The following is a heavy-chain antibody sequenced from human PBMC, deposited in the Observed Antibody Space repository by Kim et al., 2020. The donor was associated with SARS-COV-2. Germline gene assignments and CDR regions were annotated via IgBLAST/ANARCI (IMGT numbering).Heavy chain of an antibody. D-gene: IGHD2-15*01. V-gene: IGHV1-8*01. CDR1: GYTFTSYD. Sequence: ASVKVSCKASGYTFTSYDINWVRQATGQGLEWMGWMNPNSGNTGYAQKFQGRVTMTRNTSISTAYMELSSLRSEDTAVYYCARGQLGVVVVAATPSYYYGMDVWGQGTTVTVSS. CDR2: MNPNSGNT. J-gene: IGHJ6*02. CDR3: ARGQLGVVVVAATPSYYYGMDV.